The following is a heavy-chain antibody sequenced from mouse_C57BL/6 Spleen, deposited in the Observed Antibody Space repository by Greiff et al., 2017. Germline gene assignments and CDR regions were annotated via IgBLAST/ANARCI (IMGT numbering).Heavy chain of an antibody. Sequence: VQLQQPGAELVKPGASVKLSCKASGYTFTSYWMQWVKQRPGQGLEWIGEIDPSDSYTNYNQKFKGKATLTVDTSSSTAYMQLSSLTSEDSAVYYCSRGLGRYCDDGGQGTTLPVSS. D-gene: IGHD4-1*01. V-gene: IGHV1-50*01. J-gene: IGHJ2*01. CDR1: GYTFTSYW. CDR2: IDPSDSYT. CDR3: SRGLGRYCDD.